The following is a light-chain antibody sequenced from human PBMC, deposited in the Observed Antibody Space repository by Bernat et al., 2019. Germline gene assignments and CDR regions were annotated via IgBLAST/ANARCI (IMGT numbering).Light chain of an antibody. CDR3: MQTTERPPT. CDR1: RSLLHSNGKTY. J-gene: IGKJ1*01. CDR2: EVS. Sequence: IVMTQPPVSLSVTPGQSASISCRSSRSLLHSNGKTYLSWYLQKPGQPPQLLIYEVSYRFSGVPDRVSGSGSGTDFTLKISRAEAEDVGVYYCMQTTERPPTFGQGTKVEI. V-gene: IGKV2D-29*01.